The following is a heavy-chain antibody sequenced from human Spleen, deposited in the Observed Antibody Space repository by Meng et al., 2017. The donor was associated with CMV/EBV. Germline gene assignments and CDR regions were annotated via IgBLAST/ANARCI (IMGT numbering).Heavy chain of an antibody. CDR3: ARDGAIRGFDY. V-gene: IGHV3-30-3*01. Sequence: QVQLADAWGGVVQPGRSLRLSCAASGFTFSSYAMHWVRQAPGKGLEWVAVISYDGSNKYYADSVKGRFTISRDNSKNTLYLQMNSLRAEDTAVYYCARDGAIRGFDYWGQGTLVTVSS. D-gene: IGHD1-26*01. J-gene: IGHJ4*02. CDR2: ISYDGSNK. CDR1: GFTFSSYA.